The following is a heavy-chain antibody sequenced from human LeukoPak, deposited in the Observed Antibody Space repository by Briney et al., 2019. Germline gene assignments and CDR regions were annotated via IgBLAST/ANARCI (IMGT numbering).Heavy chain of an antibody. CDR3: ARYYGSGSKTVRAIDY. V-gene: IGHV4-39*01. CDR2: IYYSGST. J-gene: IGHJ4*02. Sequence: SETLSLTCTVSGGSISSSSYYWGWIRQPPGKGLEWIGAIYYSGSTYYDPSLKSRINISIDTSKNQFFLRVTSVTAADTAVYYCARYYGSGSKTVRAIDYWGQGTLVIVYS. D-gene: IGHD3-10*01. CDR1: GGSISSSSYY.